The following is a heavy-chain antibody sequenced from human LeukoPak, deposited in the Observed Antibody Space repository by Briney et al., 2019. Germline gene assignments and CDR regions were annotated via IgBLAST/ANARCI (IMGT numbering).Heavy chain of an antibody. V-gene: IGHV3-23*01. CDR1: GFTFNIYA. D-gene: IGHD3-10*01. J-gene: IGHJ4*02. Sequence: PGGSLRLSCAASGFTFNIYAMSWVRQAPGKGLEWVSAISGSGGSTYYADSVKGRFTISRDNSENTLYLQMDSLRAEDTAVYYCAKGRYRTMVRGVDYWGQGTPVTVSS. CDR2: ISGSGGST. CDR3: AKGRYRTMVRGVDY.